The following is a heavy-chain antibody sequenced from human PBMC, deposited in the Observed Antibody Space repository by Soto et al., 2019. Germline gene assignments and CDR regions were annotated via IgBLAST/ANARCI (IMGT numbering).Heavy chain of an antibody. Sequence: QVQLVQSGAEVKRPGASVRISCKASGFTFTTFPVHWVRQAPGQRPEWMGWINVADGNTKYSQKFQGRVIISRDTSASTAYMELSSLRSEDTAVYYCARDAMVRGSVPYYFDYWGQGTLVTVSS. V-gene: IGHV1-3*01. J-gene: IGHJ4*02. CDR1: GFTFTTFP. D-gene: IGHD3-10*01. CDR2: INVADGNT. CDR3: ARDAMVRGSVPYYFDY.